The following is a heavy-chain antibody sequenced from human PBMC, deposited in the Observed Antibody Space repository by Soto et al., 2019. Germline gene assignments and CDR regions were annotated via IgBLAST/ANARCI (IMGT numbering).Heavy chain of an antibody. CDR3: ARGIPYYDILTGSKRLNWFDP. CDR2: INHSGST. J-gene: IGHJ5*02. CDR1: GGSFSGYY. D-gene: IGHD3-9*01. V-gene: IGHV4-34*01. Sequence: PSETLSLTCAVYGGSFSGYYWSWIRQPPGKGLEWIGEINHSGSTNYNPSLKSRLTISVDTSKNQFSLKLSSVTAADTAVYYCARGIPYYDILTGSKRLNWFDPWGQGTLVTVSS.